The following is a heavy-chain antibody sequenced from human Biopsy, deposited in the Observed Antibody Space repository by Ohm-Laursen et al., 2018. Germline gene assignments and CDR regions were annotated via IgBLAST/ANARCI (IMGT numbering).Heavy chain of an antibody. CDR1: GFTFSASA. CDR3: TLEGAGFDN. D-gene: IGHD3-10*01. Sequence: SLRLSCTASGFTFSASAVHWVRQASGKGLEWVGRIRSKAKSYAIAYAASVTGRFTISRDDSKNTTYLQMNSLKTEDTAVYYCTLEGAGFDNWGQGTLVTVSS. J-gene: IGHJ4*02. V-gene: IGHV3-73*01. CDR2: IRSKAKSYAI.